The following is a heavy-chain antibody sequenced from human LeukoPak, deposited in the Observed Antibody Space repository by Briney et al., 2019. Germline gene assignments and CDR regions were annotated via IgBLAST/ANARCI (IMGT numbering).Heavy chain of an antibody. Sequence: GGSLRLSCAASGFTFSSYSMNWVRPAPRKGLEWVSYISSSRNYIFYADSVKGRFTISRDNAKNSLYLQMNSLRAEDTAVYYCARDPYYYDSSGYYGEGFDYWGQGTLVTVSS. CDR3: ARDPYYYDSSGYYGEGFDY. V-gene: IGHV3-21*01. J-gene: IGHJ4*02. CDR1: GFTFSSYS. CDR2: ISSSRNYI. D-gene: IGHD3-22*01.